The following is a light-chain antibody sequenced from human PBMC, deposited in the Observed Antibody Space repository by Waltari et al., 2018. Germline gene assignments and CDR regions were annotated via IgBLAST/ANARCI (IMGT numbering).Light chain of an antibody. V-gene: IGKV4-1*01. CDR3: QHYFSIPPHT. CDR1: QSVLHRNSNKNF. CDR2: WAS. Sequence: DIVMTQSPDSLAVSLGERATNNCKSSQSVLHRNSNKNFLTWYQQKPGQPPKVLIYWASTRESGVPDRFSGSGSGSDFTLTISSLQAEDVAVYYCQHYFSIPPHTFGQGTKLEIK. J-gene: IGKJ2*01.